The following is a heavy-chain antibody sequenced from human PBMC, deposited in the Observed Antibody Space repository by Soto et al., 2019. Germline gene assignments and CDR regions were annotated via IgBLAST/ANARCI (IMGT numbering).Heavy chain of an antibody. CDR3: AKDRGGCSSTSCPRRLFDY. J-gene: IGHJ4*02. V-gene: IGHV3-23*01. CDR1: GFTFSSYA. Sequence: GGSLRLSCAASGFTFSSYAMSWVRQAPGKGLEWVSGISGSGGSTYYADSVKGRFTISRDNSKNTLYLQMNSLRAEDTAVYYCAKDRGGCSSTSCPRRLFDYWGQRTLVIVSS. D-gene: IGHD2-2*01. CDR2: ISGSGGST.